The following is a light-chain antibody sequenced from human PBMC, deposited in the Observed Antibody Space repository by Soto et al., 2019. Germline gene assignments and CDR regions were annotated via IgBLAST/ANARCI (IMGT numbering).Light chain of an antibody. Sequence: DIQMTQSPSTLSASVGDRVTITCRASQSISSWLAWYQQKPGKATKLLIYKASSLQSGVPSRFSGSESGTEFTLTISSLQPDDFATYYCQHYNRYSTFGQGTKVEIK. CDR3: QHYNRYST. CDR2: KAS. CDR1: QSISSW. V-gene: IGKV1-5*03. J-gene: IGKJ1*01.